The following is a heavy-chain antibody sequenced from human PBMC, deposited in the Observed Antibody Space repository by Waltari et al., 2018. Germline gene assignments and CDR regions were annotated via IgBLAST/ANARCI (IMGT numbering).Heavy chain of an antibody. J-gene: IGHJ2*01. D-gene: IGHD3-10*01. CDR3: ARAQLTMARNLDL. CDR1: GFTFSSYW. Sequence: EVQLVESGGGLVQPGGSLGLSWVTSGFTFSSYWMHWVRQVPGKGLVWVSRINSDGSTTSYADSVKGRFTISRDNAKNTLYLQMNSLRADDTSVYYCARAQLTMARNLDLWGRGTLVTVSS. CDR2: INSDGSTT. V-gene: IGHV3-74*01.